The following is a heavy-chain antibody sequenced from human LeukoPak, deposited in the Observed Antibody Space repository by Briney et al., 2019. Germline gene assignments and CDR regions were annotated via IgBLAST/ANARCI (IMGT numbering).Heavy chain of an antibody. J-gene: IGHJ6*02. CDR1: GGTFSSYA. V-gene: IGHV1-69*13. CDR3: ARADGRYYYYYGMDV. D-gene: IGHD5-24*01. Sequence: ASVKVSCKASGGTFSSYAISWVRQAPGQGLEWMGGIIPIFGTANYAQKFQGRVTITADESTSTAYMELSSLRSGDTAVYYCARADGRYYYYYGMDVWGQGTTVTVSS. CDR2: IIPIFGTA.